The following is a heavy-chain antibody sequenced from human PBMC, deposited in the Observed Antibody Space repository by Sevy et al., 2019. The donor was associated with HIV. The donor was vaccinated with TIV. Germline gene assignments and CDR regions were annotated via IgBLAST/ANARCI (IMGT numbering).Heavy chain of an antibody. J-gene: IGHJ4*02. V-gene: IGHV3-33*01. CDR2: IWADGSNQ. CDR1: GFTFSSFG. CDR3: ARDRRTVWIDY. D-gene: IGHD1-1*01. Sequence: GGSLRLSCTVSGFTFSSFGLHWVRQAPGKGLEWVAVIWADGSNQYYGDSVKGRFTVSRDNSKKTLFLQMDNLRAEDTAVYYCARDRRTVWIDYWGQGTQVTVSS.